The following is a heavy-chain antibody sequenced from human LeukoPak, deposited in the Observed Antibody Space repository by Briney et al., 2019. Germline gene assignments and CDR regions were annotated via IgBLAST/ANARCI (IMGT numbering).Heavy chain of an antibody. CDR1: GFTFSSYA. D-gene: IGHD2-2*01. Sequence: PGGSLRLSCAASGFTFSSYAMSWVRQAPGKGLEWVSAISGSGGSTYYADSVKGRFTISRDNSKNTLYLQMNSLRAEDTAVYYCAKDPHRCSSISCYSTHAFDIWGQGTMVTVSS. CDR3: AKDPHRCSSISCYSTHAFDI. J-gene: IGHJ3*02. V-gene: IGHV3-23*01. CDR2: ISGSGGST.